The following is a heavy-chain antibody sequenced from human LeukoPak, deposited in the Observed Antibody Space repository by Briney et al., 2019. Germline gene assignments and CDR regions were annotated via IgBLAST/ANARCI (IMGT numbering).Heavy chain of an antibody. J-gene: IGHJ4*02. D-gene: IGHD5-18*01. CDR2: ISGRGDST. Sequence: PGGSLTLSCAASGFAFRTYAMTWVRQAPARGLEWVAAISGRGDSTYYADSAEGRFTISRDNPKNTPYLQMNSLRAEDTAVYYCVKDVGTHMGAPYDCWGQGALVTVSS. CDR3: VKDVGTHMGAPYDC. V-gene: IGHV3-23*01. CDR1: GFAFRTYA.